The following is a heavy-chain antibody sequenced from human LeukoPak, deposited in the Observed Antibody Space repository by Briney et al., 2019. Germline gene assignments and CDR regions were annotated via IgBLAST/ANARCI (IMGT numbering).Heavy chain of an antibody. CDR1: GGSISSSSYY. CDR2: IYYSGST. Sequence: PSETLSLTCTVSGGSISSSSYYWGWIRQPPGKGLERIGSIYYSGSTYYNPSLKSRVAISVDTSNNQVSLKLSSVTAADTAVYYCARVHYGSGSYYPLWSDPWGQGTLVTVSS. CDR3: ARVHYGSGSYYPLWSDP. J-gene: IGHJ5*02. V-gene: IGHV4-39*01. D-gene: IGHD3-10*01.